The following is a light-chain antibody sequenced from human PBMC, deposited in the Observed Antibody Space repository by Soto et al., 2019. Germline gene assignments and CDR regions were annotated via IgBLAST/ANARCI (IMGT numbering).Light chain of an antibody. CDR2: AAS. CDR3: QQSFTTPWT. J-gene: IGKJ1*01. CDR1: QSISTY. Sequence: DIQMTQSPSSLSASVGDRVTITCRASQSISTYLNWYQQKPGKAPNVLINAASSLQSGVPSRFSGSGSGTDFTLTISSLQPEDFATYYCQQSFTTPWTFGQGTKVEI. V-gene: IGKV1-39*01.